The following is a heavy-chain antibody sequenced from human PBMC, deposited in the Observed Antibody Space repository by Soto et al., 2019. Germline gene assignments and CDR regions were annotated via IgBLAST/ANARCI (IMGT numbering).Heavy chain of an antibody. Sequence: ASVKVSCKASGYTFTSYYMHWVRQAPGQGLEWMGIINPSGGSTSYAQKFQGRVTMTRDTSTSTVYMELSSLRSEDTAVYYCARRWAGIFDYYYYMDVWGKGTTVTVSS. D-gene: IGHD6-19*01. CDR2: INPSGGST. J-gene: IGHJ6*03. V-gene: IGHV1-46*03. CDR1: GYTFTSYY. CDR3: ARRWAGIFDYYYYMDV.